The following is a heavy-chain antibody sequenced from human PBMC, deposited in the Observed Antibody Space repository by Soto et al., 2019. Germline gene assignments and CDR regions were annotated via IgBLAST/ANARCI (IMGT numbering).Heavy chain of an antibody. CDR3: ARGLVVPAGDAFDI. J-gene: IGHJ3*02. D-gene: IGHD2-2*01. V-gene: IGHV3-74*01. Sequence: EVQLVESGGGLVQPGGSLRLSCAASGFTFRSYWMHWVRQAPGKGLVWVSRINGGGSSTSYADSVKGRFTISRDNAKNTLYLQMKGLRAEDTAVYYCARGLVVPAGDAFDIWGQGTMVTVSS. CDR1: GFTFRSYW. CDR2: INGGGSST.